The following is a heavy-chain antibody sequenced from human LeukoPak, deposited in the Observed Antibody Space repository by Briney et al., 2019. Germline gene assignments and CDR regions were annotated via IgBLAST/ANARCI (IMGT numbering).Heavy chain of an antibody. CDR3: SRGRDRSKAGDH. Sequence: PSETLSLTCDLSGGSCDDYCCSWIRQPPGKGLEWIGEIHPHGIFYYNSSLMSRVTISIDTSKTQFSLRLTSVTAADTAFYYCSRGRDRSKAGDHWGPGSLVTVSS. V-gene: IGHV4-34*01. CDR2: IHPHGIF. D-gene: IGHD5-24*01. CDR1: GGSCDDYC. J-gene: IGHJ4*02.